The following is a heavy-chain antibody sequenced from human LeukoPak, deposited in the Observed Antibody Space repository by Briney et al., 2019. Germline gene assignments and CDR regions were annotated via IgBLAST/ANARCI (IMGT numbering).Heavy chain of an antibody. Sequence: GGSLRLSCAASGFTFDDYAMHWVRQAPGKGLEWVSGNSWNSGSIGYADSVKGRFTISRDNAKNSLYLQMNSLRAEDTALYYCAKDRAYGDYDAFDIWGQGTMVTVSS. CDR2: NSWNSGSI. CDR1: GFTFDDYA. J-gene: IGHJ3*02. D-gene: IGHD4-17*01. CDR3: AKDRAYGDYDAFDI. V-gene: IGHV3-9*01.